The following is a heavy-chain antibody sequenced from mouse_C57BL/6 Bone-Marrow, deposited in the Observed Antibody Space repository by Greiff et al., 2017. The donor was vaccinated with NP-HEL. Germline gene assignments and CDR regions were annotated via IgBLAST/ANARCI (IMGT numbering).Heavy chain of an antibody. Sequence: QVQLQQPGAELVKPGASVKMSYKASGYTFTSYWITWVKQRPGQGLEWIGDIYPGSGSTNYNEKFKSKATLTVDTSSSTAYMQLSSLTSEDSAVYYCAREEYYYGSTLYWYFDVWGTGTTVTVSS. CDR3: AREEYYYGSTLYWYFDV. CDR1: GYTFTSYW. J-gene: IGHJ1*03. D-gene: IGHD1-1*01. CDR2: IYPGSGST. V-gene: IGHV1-55*01.